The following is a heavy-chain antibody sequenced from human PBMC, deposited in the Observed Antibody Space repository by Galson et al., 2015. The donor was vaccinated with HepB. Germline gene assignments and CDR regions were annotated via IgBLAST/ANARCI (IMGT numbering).Heavy chain of an antibody. CDR1: GGTFSSYA. D-gene: IGHD2-21*01. V-gene: IGHV1-69*06. CDR2: IIPIFGTA. Sequence: SVKVSCKASGGTFSSYAISWVRQAPGQGLEWMGGIIPIFGTANYAQKFQGRVTITADKSTSTAYMELSSLRSEDTAVYYCVGSSIAIREGWMAASFDYWGQGTLVTVSS. CDR3: VGSSIAIREGWMAASFDY. J-gene: IGHJ4*02.